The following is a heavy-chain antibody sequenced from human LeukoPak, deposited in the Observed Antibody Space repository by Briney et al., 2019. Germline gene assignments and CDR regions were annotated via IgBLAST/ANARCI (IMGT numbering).Heavy chain of an antibody. V-gene: IGHV3-74*01. CDR3: ARGNRYGMDV. J-gene: IGHJ6*02. CDR2: INGDGRNI. Sequence: GGSLRLSCVASGFTFSSHWMHWVRQGPRKGLVWVSRINGDGRNINYADSVKGRFTISRDNSKNTLYLQMNSLRAEDTAVYYCARGNRYGMDVWGQGTTVTVSS. CDR1: GFTFSSHW.